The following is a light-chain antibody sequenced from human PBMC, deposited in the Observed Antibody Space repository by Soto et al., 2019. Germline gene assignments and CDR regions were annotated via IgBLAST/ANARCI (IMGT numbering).Light chain of an antibody. CDR1: SSNLGAGYD. J-gene: IGLJ3*02. V-gene: IGLV1-40*01. CDR2: GNR. Sequence: QSVLTQPPSVSGAPGQRGTLSCTGTSSNLGAGYDVHWYKQVPGAAPKLVIFGNRNRPSGVPERFSGSKSGTSASLALTGLQAEDEADYYCQAYDYSLTASVFGGGTKLTVL. CDR3: QAYDYSLTASV.